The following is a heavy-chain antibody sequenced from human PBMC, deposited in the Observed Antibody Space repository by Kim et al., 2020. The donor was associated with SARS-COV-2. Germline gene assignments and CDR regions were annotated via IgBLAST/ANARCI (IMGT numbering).Heavy chain of an antibody. CDR1: GFIFHDYA. Sequence: GGSLRLSCTASGFIFHDYAISWVRQAPGKGLEWIGVIRSEAYGGATEYAASMKGRFTISRDDDKSSAHLHMNSLQTEDTAVYYCTRDQGIVVVQAANDAFDVWGPGTVVTVSS. CDR3: TRDQGIVVVQAANDAFDV. CDR2: IRSEAYGGAT. D-gene: IGHD2-15*01. V-gene: IGHV3-49*04. J-gene: IGHJ3*01.